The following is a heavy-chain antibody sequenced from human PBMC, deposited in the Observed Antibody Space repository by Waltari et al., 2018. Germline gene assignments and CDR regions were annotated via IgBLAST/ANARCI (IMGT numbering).Heavy chain of an antibody. CDR3: ARDLPRGFGSSLY. V-gene: IGHV1-46*03. J-gene: IGHJ4*02. CDR1: GNSGANEY. CDR2: INLYVGDR. Sequence: QVHLVQSGAEVKKPGASVKISCSSSGNSGANEYVHWVRQAPGQGLEWLGVINLYVGDRLYAHNFQGRLTLTTDTSTDTIDMELTSLGFEDTALYFCARDLPRGFGSSLYWGQGTLVTVSS. D-gene: IGHD3-10*01.